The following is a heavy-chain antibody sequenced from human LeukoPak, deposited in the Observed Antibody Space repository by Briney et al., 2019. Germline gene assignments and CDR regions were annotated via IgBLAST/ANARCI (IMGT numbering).Heavy chain of an antibody. J-gene: IGHJ4*02. V-gene: IGHV3-15*01. CDR3: TTEDIVLMVYASSTFDY. D-gene: IGHD2-8*01. CDR1: GFTFSNAW. CDR2: IKSKTDGGTT. Sequence: TGGSLRLSCAASGFTFSNAWMSWVRQAPGKGLEWVGRIKSKTDGGTTDYAAPVKGRFTISRDDSKNTLYLQMNSLKTEDTAVYYCTTEDIVLMVYASSTFDYWGQGTLVTVSS.